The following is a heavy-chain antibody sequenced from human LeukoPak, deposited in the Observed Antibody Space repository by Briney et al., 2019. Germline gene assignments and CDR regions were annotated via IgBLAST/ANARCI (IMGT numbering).Heavy chain of an antibody. CDR3: AKDPMAFGYNAGSSGDAFDI. D-gene: IGHD5-24*01. CDR2: ISGSGGST. J-gene: IGHJ3*02. V-gene: IGHV3-23*01. Sequence: GGSLRLSCAASGFTFSSYAMSWVRQAPGKGLEWVSAISGSGGSTYYADSVKGRFTISRDNSKNTLYLQMNSLRAEDTAVYYCAKDPMAFGYNAGSSGDAFDIWGQGTMVTVSS. CDR1: GFTFSSYA.